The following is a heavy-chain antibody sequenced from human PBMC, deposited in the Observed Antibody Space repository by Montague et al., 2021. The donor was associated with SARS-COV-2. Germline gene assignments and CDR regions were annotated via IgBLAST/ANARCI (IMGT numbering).Heavy chain of an antibody. CDR3: ASDSDIEVPDYYYGMDV. CDR1: GFTFSSYE. V-gene: IGHV3-48*03. CDR2: ISSSGSTI. J-gene: IGHJ6*02. D-gene: IGHD5-18*01. Sequence: SLRLSCAASGFTFSSYEMNWVRQAPGKGLEWVSYISSSGSTIYYADSVKGRFTISRDNAKNSLYLQMNSLRAEDTAIYYCASDSDIEVPDYYYGMDVWGQGTTVTVSS.